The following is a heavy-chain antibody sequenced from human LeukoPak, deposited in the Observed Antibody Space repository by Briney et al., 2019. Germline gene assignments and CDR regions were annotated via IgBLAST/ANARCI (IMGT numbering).Heavy chain of an antibody. CDR3: ARGPGIGAAGT. D-gene: IGHD6-13*01. J-gene: IGHJ4*02. CDR1: GGSFSGYY. Sequence: PSETLSLTCAVYGGSFSGYYWSWIRQPPGKGLEWIGEINHSGSTNYNPSLKSRVTISVDTSKNQFSLKLSSVTAADTAVYYCARGPGIGAAGTWGQGTLVTVSS. V-gene: IGHV4-34*01. CDR2: INHSGST.